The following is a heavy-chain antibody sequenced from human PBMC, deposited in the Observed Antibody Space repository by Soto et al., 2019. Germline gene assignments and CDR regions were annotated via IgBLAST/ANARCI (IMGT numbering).Heavy chain of an antibody. V-gene: IGHV4-31*03. D-gene: IGHD3-3*01. CDR3: ARDSTHYDFWSGYFSRWFDP. J-gene: IGHJ5*02. CDR1: GGPISSGGYY. CDR2: IYYSGST. Sequence: SETLSLTCTVSGGPISSGGYYWSWIRQHPGKGLEWIGYIYYSGSTYYNPSLKSRVTISVDTSKNQFSLKLSSVTAADTAVYYCARDSTHYDFWSGYFSRWFDPWGQGTLVTVSS.